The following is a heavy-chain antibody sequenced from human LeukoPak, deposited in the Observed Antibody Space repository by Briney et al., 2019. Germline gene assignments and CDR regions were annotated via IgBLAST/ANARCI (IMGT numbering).Heavy chain of an antibody. D-gene: IGHD2-15*01. CDR3: ARGACSGGSCYYWFDP. V-gene: IGHV1-8*01. J-gene: IGHJ5*02. CDR1: GYTFTSYD. CDR2: MNPNSGNT. Sequence: ASVKVSCKASGYTFTSYDINWVRQATGQGLEWMGWMNPNSGNTGYAQKFQGRVTMTRNTSISTAYMELSSLRSEDTAVYYCARGACSGGSCYYWFDPWGQGTLGTVSS.